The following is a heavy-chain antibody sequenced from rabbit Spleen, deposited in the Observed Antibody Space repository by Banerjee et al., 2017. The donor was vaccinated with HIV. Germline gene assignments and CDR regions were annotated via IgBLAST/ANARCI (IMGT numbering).Heavy chain of an antibody. J-gene: IGHJ6*01. CDR3: ARDTGSSFSSYGMDL. CDR2: IDSGSSGFT. Sequence: QSLEESGGDLVKPGASLTLTCIASGVSFSGNSYMCWVRQAPGEGLEWIVCIDSGSSGFTYFASWAKGRFTISKTSSTTVTLQMTSLTAADTATYFCARDTGSSFSSYGMDLWGQGTLVTVS. V-gene: IGHV1S40*01. D-gene: IGHD8-1*01. CDR1: GVSFSGNSY.